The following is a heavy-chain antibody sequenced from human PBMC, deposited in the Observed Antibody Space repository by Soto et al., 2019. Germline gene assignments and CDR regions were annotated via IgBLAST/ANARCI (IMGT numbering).Heavy chain of an antibody. J-gene: IGHJ6*02. CDR2: IWYDGSNK. V-gene: IGHV3-33*01. D-gene: IGHD2-2*01. CDR3: ARVVPAAMTYYYYGMDV. CDR1: GFTFSSYG. Sequence: QVQLVESGGGVVQPGRSLRLSCAASGFTFSSYGMHWVRQAPGKGLEWVAVIWYDGSNKYYADSVKGRFTISRDNSKNTLYLQMNSLRAEDTAVYYCARVVPAAMTYYYYGMDVWGQGTTVTVSS.